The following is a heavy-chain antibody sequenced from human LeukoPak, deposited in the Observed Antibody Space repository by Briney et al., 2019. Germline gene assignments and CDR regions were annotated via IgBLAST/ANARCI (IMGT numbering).Heavy chain of an antibody. CDR3: ARYSRRSHYFDS. CDR1: DGSISTLY. Sequence: SETLSLTCTVSDGSISTLYWNWVRQPPGKGLEWIGYVYYSGYTNYNPSFKSRVSISVDTSRNQFSLKLNSVTAADTAIYYCARYSRRSHYFDSWGQGTLVIVSS. V-gene: IGHV4-59*11. J-gene: IGHJ4*02. CDR2: VYYSGYT. D-gene: IGHD5-18*01.